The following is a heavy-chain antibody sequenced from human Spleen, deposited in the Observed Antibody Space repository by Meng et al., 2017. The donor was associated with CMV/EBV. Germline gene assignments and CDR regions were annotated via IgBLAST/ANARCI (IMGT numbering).Heavy chain of an antibody. Sequence: SRYTFTGYYMHWVRQAPGQGLEWMGWINPNSGGTNYAQKFQGRVTMTRDTSISTAYMELSRLRSDDTAVYYCARDASYSSSILNWFDPWGQGTLVTVSS. CDR2: INPNSGGT. D-gene: IGHD6-13*01. CDR1: RYTFTGYY. CDR3: ARDASYSSSILNWFDP. J-gene: IGHJ5*02. V-gene: IGHV1-2*02.